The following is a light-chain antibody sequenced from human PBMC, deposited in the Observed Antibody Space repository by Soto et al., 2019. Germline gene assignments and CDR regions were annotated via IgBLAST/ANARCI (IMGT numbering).Light chain of an antibody. CDR3: QKYNSYPRK. J-gene: IGKJ1*01. Sequence: DIQMTHSPSTLSASVLYRVTITCRSSQSISSWLAWYQQKPGKAPKLLIYDASSLESGVPSRFSGSGSGTEFTLTISSLQPDDFATYYCQKYNSYPRKFGQGTKVDIK. V-gene: IGKV1-5*01. CDR1: QSISSW. CDR2: DAS.